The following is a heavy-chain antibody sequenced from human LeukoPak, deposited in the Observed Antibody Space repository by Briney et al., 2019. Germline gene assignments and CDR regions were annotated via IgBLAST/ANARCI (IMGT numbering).Heavy chain of an antibody. CDR1: GFTFSDYY. J-gene: IGHJ4*02. CDR2: ISSSGSTI. V-gene: IGHV3-11*01. D-gene: IGHD3-9*01. CDR3: AKDQQVKLRYFDWLGTFDY. Sequence: GGSLRLSCAASGFTFSDYYMSWIRQAPGKGLEWVSYISSSGSTIYYADSVKGRFTISRDNAKNSLYLQMNSLRAEDTAVYYCAKDQQVKLRYFDWLGTFDYWGQGTLVTVSS.